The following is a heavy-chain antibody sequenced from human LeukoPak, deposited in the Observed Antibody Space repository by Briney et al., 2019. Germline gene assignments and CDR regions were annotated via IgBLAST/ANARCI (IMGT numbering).Heavy chain of an antibody. CDR1: GLTFSNAW. CDR2: ISGIRYNI. V-gene: IGHV3-21*06. CDR3: ARDMVEATTRGIDY. J-gene: IGHJ4*02. Sequence: GGSLRLSCAVSGLTFSNAWMNWVRQTPGRGLEWVSSISGIRYNIYYADSVKGRFTISRDDAKNSLYLQMNTLRAEDTGVYYCARDMVEATTRGIDYWGQGTLVTVSS. D-gene: IGHD5-12*01.